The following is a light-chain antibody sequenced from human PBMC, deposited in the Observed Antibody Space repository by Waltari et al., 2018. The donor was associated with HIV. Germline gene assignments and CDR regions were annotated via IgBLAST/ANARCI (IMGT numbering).Light chain of an antibody. Sequence: QSVLTQPPSVSGAPGQRVTLSCTGTRSTIGTHEAHWYPQLPGPAPRLLIYNTNSRPSGVPDRFSGSKSGTSASLAINGLQAEDEADYYCQSSDNTLSGSVFGGGTKLTVL. CDR3: QSSDNTLSGSV. CDR2: NTN. CDR1: RSTIGTHE. V-gene: IGLV1-40*01. J-gene: IGLJ2*01.